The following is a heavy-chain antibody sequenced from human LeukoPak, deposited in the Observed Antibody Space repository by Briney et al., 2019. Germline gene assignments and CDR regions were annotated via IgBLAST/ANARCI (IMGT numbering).Heavy chain of an antibody. D-gene: IGHD3-10*01. CDR3: PYVSGIGEL. V-gene: IGHV4-4*07. Sequence: SSETLSLTCTVSGGSISYHYWGWIRQPAGKGLEWIGRIYTSGTTKYNPSLKSRVTISVDKSKNQFSLKLSSVTAADTAVYYCPYVSGIGELWGQGTLVTVSS. J-gene: IGHJ4*02. CDR2: IYTSGTT. CDR1: GGSISYHY.